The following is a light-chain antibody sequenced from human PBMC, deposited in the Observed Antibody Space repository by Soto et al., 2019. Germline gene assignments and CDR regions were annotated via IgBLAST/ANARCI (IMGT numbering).Light chain of an antibody. CDR1: RSIVGGNF. Sequence: SVLTQPPSVSAAPGKAGTISGSARRSIVGGNFLSWDQQLPATAPNLLIYYDNKRPSGIPDRFSGSKSGTSATLGITGFQTGDEADYYCGSWDSSLSAYVFGTGTKVTVL. J-gene: IGLJ1*01. CDR2: YDN. CDR3: GSWDSSLSAYV. V-gene: IGLV1-51*01.